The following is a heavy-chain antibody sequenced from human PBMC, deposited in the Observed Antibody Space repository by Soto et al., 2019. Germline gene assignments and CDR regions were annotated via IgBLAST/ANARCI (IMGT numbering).Heavy chain of an antibody. D-gene: IGHD4-17*01. CDR3: AKNYGDYKVGSYYYYYYMDV. V-gene: IGHV3-23*01. CDR2: ISGSGGST. J-gene: IGHJ6*03. CDR1: GFTFSSYA. Sequence: PGGSLRLSCAASGFTFSSYAMSWVRQAPGKGLEWVSAISGSGGSTYYADSVKGRFTISRDNSKNTLYLQMNSLRAEDTAVYYCAKNYGDYKVGSYYYYYYMDVWGKGTTVTVSS.